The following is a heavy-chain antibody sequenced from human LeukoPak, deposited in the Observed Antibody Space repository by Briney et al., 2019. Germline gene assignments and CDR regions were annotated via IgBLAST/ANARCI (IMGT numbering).Heavy chain of an antibody. D-gene: IGHD3-16*01. V-gene: IGHV3-7*03. J-gene: IGHJ6*02. CDR3: AGGGGLDV. CDR2: IKQDGSEI. CDR1: GFTFSSYW. Sequence: GGSLRLSCAASGFTFSSYWMSWVRQAPGKGLEWVANIKQDGSEIYYVGSVKGRFTISRDNAKNSLYLQMSNLRAEDTAVYFCAGGGGLDVWGQGAAVTVSS.